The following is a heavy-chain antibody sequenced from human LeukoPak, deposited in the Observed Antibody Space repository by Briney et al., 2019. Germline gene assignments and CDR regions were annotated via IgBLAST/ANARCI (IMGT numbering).Heavy chain of an antibody. CDR1: GDSISDKYW. Sequence: SGTLSLTCAVSGDSISDKYWWRWVRQFPDKGLEWIGEVYRSGGTSYNPSLKSRVTVSIDYSKNQFSLNLRSVTAADTAVYYCGRHANGDSSAAFDLWGQGTMVFVST. D-gene: IGHD2-8*01. J-gene: IGHJ3*01. CDR3: GRHANGDSSAAFDL. V-gene: IGHV4-4*02. CDR2: VYRSGGT.